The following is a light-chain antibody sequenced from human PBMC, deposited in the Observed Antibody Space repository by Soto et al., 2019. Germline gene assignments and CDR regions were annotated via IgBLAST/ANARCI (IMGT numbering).Light chain of an antibody. CDR3: TSLTTRTTMI. CDR1: RSDIGAYNF. Sequence: QSVLTQPASVSGSPGQSITISCTGTRSDIGAYNFVSWYQQHPGEVPKLILYDVNVRPSGVSNRFSGSKSGNTASLTISGLQAEDEADYYGTSLTTRTTMIFGGGTKRTVL. V-gene: IGLV2-14*03. J-gene: IGLJ2*01. CDR2: DVN.